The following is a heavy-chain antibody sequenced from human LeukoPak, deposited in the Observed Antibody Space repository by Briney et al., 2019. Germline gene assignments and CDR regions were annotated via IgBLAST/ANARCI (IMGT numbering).Heavy chain of an antibody. CDR3: ARRAYSAAYWKHFDY. Sequence: SETLSLTCAVYGGSFSGYYWSWIRQPPGKGLEWIGEINHSGSTNYNPSLKSRVTISVDTSKNQFSLKLGSVTAADTAVYFCARRAYSAAYWKHFDYWGQGTLVTVSS. D-gene: IGHD1-1*01. CDR2: INHSGST. CDR1: GGSFSGYY. V-gene: IGHV4-34*01. J-gene: IGHJ4*02.